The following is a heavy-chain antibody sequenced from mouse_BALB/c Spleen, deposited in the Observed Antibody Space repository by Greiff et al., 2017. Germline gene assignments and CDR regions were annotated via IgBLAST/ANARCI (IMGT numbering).Heavy chain of an antibody. Sequence: VKLMESGPGLVQPSQSLSITCTVSGFSLTSYGVHWVRQSPGKGLEWLGVIWSGGSTDYNAAFISRLSISKDNSKSQVFFKMNSLQANDTAIYYCASLITTVYAMDYWGQGTSVTVSS. CDR1: GFSLTSYG. V-gene: IGHV2-2*02. D-gene: IGHD1-1*01. CDR3: ASLITTVYAMDY. J-gene: IGHJ4*01. CDR2: IWSGGST.